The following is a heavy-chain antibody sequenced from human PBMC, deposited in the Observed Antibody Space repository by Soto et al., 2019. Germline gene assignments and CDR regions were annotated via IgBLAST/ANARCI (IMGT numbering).Heavy chain of an antibody. D-gene: IGHD2-2*01. J-gene: IGHJ4*02. Sequence: SVKVSCKASGGTFSSYTISWVRQAPGQGLEWMGRIIPILGIANYAQKFQGRVTITADKSTSTAYMELSSLRSEDTAVYYCASGDDVVVPAAMVGGLDYCAQGTLVTVSS. CDR3: ASGDDVVVPAAMVGGLDY. CDR2: IIPILGIA. CDR1: GGTFSSYT. V-gene: IGHV1-69*02.